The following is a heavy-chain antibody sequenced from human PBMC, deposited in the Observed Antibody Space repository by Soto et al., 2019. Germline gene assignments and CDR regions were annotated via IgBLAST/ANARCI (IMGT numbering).Heavy chain of an antibody. D-gene: IGHD6-19*01. J-gene: IGHJ4*02. Sequence: WGSLRLSCAASGFTFSSYGMHWVRQAPGKGLEWVAVISYDVSNKYCADSVKGRFTISRDNSKNTLYLQMNSLRAEDTAVYYCAKEAAVAGDFDYWGQGTLVTVSS. CDR3: AKEAAVAGDFDY. CDR1: GFTFSSYG. V-gene: IGHV3-30*18. CDR2: ISYDVSNK.